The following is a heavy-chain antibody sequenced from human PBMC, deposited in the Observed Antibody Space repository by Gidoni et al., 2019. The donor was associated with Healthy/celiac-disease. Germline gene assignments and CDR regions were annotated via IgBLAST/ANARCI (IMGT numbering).Heavy chain of an antibody. J-gene: IGHJ4*02. Sequence: EVQLLESGGGLVQPGGSLRLSCAASGFTFSSYAMSWVRQAPGKGLEWVSAISGSGGSTYYADSVKGRFTISRDNSKNTLYLQMNSLRAEDTAVYYCAKPLSSGWSVGVYFDYWGQGTLVTVSS. CDR2: ISGSGGST. CDR3: AKPLSSGWSVGVYFDY. CDR1: GFTFSSYA. D-gene: IGHD6-19*01. V-gene: IGHV3-23*01.